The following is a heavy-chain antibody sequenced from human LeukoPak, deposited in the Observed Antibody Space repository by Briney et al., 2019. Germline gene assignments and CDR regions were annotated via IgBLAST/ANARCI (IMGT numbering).Heavy chain of an antibody. CDR3: ARRSIAAHGAFDI. Sequence: SETLSLTCAMHGESSGGDDWTWIRQPPGKGLEWIGEVSPGGSTRYNPSLRSRVTISVDTSKNQFSLKLSSVTAADTAVYYCARRSIAAHGAFDIWGQGTMVTVSS. CDR2: VSPGGST. D-gene: IGHD6-6*01. CDR1: GESSGGDD. J-gene: IGHJ3*02. V-gene: IGHV4-34*01.